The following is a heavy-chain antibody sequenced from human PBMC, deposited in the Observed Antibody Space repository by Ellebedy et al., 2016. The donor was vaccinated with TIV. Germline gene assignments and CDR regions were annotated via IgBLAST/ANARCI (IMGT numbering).Heavy chain of an antibody. D-gene: IGHD2-21*02. CDR2: IYQDGGVQ. Sequence: PGGSLRLSCAASGFSFRSYWMSWVRQAPGKGLEWVANIYQDGGVQYYVDSVKGRFTISRDNADNSLFLQMNSLRAEDTAMYYCARRGSDGDYAVQINSWFDTWGRGTLVAVSS. V-gene: IGHV3-7*01. J-gene: IGHJ5*02. CDR1: GFSFRSYW. CDR3: ARRGSDGDYAVQINSWFDT.